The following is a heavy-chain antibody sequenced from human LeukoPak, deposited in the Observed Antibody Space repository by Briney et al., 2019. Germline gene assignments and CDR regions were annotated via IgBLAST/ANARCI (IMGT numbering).Heavy chain of an antibody. Sequence: SVKVSCTASGGTFSSYAISWVRQAPGQGLEWMGGIIPIFGTANSAQKFQGRVTITTDESTSTAYMELGSLRSEDTAVYYCARESPLTKGAFDIWGQGTMVTVSS. CDR2: IIPIFGTA. D-gene: IGHD2-8*01. CDR3: ARESPLTKGAFDI. V-gene: IGHV1-69*05. J-gene: IGHJ3*02. CDR1: GGTFSSYA.